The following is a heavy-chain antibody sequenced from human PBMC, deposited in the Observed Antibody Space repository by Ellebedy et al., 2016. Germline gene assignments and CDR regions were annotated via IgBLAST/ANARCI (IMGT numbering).Heavy chain of an antibody. CDR1: GFTFSDYY. D-gene: IGHD1-26*01. CDR2: ISSSGSTI. Sequence: GESLKISXAASGFTFSDYYMSWIRQAPGKGLEWVSYISSSGSTIYYADSVKGRFTISRDNAKNSLYLQMNSLRAEDTAVYYCARGRELLRGYYYYGMDVWGQGTTVTVSS. V-gene: IGHV3-11*01. CDR3: ARGRELLRGYYYYGMDV. J-gene: IGHJ6*02.